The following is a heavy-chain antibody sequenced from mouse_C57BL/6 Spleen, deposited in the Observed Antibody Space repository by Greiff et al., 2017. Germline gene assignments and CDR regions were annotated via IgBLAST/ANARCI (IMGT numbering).Heavy chain of an antibody. CDR1: GYTFTSYW. J-gene: IGHJ4*01. Sequence: VQLQQSGAELVKPGASVKLSCKASGYTFTSYWMHWVKQRPGQGLEWIGMIHPNSGSTNYNEKFKSKATLTVDKSSSTAYMQLSSLTSEDSAVYYGARRGDEGREAIAMDYWGQGTSVPVSS. CDR3: ARRGDEGREAIAMDY. V-gene: IGHV1-64*01. CDR2: IHPNSGST.